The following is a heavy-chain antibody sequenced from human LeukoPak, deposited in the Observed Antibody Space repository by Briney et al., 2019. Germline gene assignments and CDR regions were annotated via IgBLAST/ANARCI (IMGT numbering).Heavy chain of an antibody. CDR3: ARTHTPYYYDSSGYFWFDP. J-gene: IGHJ5*02. V-gene: IGHV4-59*01. CDR1: GGSISSYY. D-gene: IGHD3-22*01. CDR2: IYYSGST. Sequence: SETLSLTCTVSGGSISSYYWSWIRQPPGKGLEWIGYIYYSGSTNYNPSLESRVTISVDTSKNQFSLKLTSVSAADTAVYYCARTHTPYYYDSSGYFWFDPWGQGTLVTVSS.